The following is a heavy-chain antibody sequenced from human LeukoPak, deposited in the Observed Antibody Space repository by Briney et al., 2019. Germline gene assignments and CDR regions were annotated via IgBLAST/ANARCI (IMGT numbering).Heavy chain of an antibody. CDR3: ARDLRASDH. V-gene: IGHV3-74*01. CDR1: GFTLSNYW. J-gene: IGHJ4*02. Sequence: GGSLRLSCAASGFTLSNYWMYWVRQAPGQGLEWVSRTRPDGSFTTYADSVQGRFSISRDIAKNTLYLQMNTLRAEDTAVYYCARDLRASDHWGQGTLVSVSS. CDR2: TRPDGSFT.